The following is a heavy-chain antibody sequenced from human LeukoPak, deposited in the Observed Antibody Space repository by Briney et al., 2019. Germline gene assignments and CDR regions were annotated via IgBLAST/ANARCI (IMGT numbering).Heavy chain of an antibody. CDR2: INSDGSST. D-gene: IGHD3-22*01. CDR1: GFTFSSYW. V-gene: IGHV3-74*01. J-gene: IGHJ4*02. Sequence: GGSLRLSCAASGFTFSSYWMHWVRQAPGKGLVWVSRINSDGSSTSYADSVKGRFTISRDNAKNSLYLQMNSLRAEDTAVYYRAREHSSGYLDYWGQGTLVTVSS. CDR3: AREHSSGYLDY.